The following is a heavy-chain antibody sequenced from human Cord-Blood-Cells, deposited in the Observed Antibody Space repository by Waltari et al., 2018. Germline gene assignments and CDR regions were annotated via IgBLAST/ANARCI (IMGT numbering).Heavy chain of an antibody. V-gene: IGHV3-7*01. CDR3: ARVGTMVRGAPDY. Sequence: EVQLVESGGGLVQPGGSLRLSCAASGFTLSSYWRSWARQAPGKGLEWVANIKQDGSEKYYVDSVKGRFTISRDNAKNSLYLQMNSLRAEDTAVYYCARVGTMVRGAPDYWGQGTLVTVSS. D-gene: IGHD3-10*01. CDR1: GFTLSSYW. J-gene: IGHJ4*02. CDR2: IKQDGSEK.